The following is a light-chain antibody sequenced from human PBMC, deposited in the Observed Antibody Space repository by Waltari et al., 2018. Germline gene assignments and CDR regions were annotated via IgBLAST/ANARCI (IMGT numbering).Light chain of an antibody. CDR1: QGISGY. CDR2: VAS. V-gene: IGKV1-9*01. CDR3: QQLNSYPLA. J-gene: IGKJ4*01. Sequence: DIQLTQSPSFLSASVGDRVTITCRATQGISGYLAWYQQKPGKAPKLLIYVASTLQGGVPSRLSGSGSGTEFALTSSSLQPEDFATYYCQQLNSYPLAFGGGTKVEIK.